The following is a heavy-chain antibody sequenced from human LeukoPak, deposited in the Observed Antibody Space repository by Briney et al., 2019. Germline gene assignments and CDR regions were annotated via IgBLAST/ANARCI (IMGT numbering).Heavy chain of an antibody. J-gene: IGHJ4*02. CDR3: LRDLNWSLDQ. CDR2: IHWNGGST. D-gene: IGHD1-20*01. V-gene: IGHV3-20*04. Sequence: GGSLRLSCAASGFTFDDYGMSWVRQAPGKGLEWVSGIHWNGGSTGYADSVKGRFTISRDNAKNSLYLQMNSLRAEDTAVYYCLRDLNWSLDQWGQGTLVTVSS. CDR1: GFTFDDYG.